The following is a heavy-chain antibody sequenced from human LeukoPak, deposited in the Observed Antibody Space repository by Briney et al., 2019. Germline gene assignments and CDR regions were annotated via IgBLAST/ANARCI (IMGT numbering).Heavy chain of an antibody. CDR1: GGSIGSSTYY. Sequence: SETLSLTCTVSGGSIGSSTYYWGWIRQPPGKRLEWIGHIYYNGDTYYNPSLRSRVTMSIDTSKNQFSLKLNSVTAADTAVYYCARFGAGDTNTYYFDYWGQGTLVAVSS. CDR2: IYYNGDT. V-gene: IGHV4-39*01. J-gene: IGHJ4*02. CDR3: ARFGAGDTNTYYFDY. D-gene: IGHD2-21*01.